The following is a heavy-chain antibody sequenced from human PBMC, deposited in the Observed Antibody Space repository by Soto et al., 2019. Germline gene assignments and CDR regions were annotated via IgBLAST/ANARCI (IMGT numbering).Heavy chain of an antibody. CDR1: GYTFTSYD. CDR3: ARGRALFAYYDFWSGYRRGGDY. Sequence: QVPLVQSGAEVKKPGASVKVSCKASGYTFTSYDINWVRQATGQGLEWMGWMNPNSGNTGYAQKFQGRVTMTRNTSISTAYMELSSLRSEDTAVYYCARGRALFAYYDFWSGYRRGGDYWGQGTLVTVSS. CDR2: MNPNSGNT. J-gene: IGHJ4*02. V-gene: IGHV1-8*01. D-gene: IGHD3-3*01.